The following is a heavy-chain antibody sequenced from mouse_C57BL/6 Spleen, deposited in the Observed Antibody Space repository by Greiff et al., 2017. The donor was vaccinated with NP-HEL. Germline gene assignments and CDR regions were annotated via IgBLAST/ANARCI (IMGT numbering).Heavy chain of an antibody. V-gene: IGHV1-55*01. D-gene: IGHD2-2*01. Sequence: VQLQQPGAELVKPGASVKMSCKASGYTFTSYWITWVKQRPGQGLEWIGDIYPGSGSTNYNEKFKSKATLTVDTSSSTAYMQRSSLTSEDSAVDYCARGNMVIPYYFDYWGQGTTLTVSS. CDR1: GYTFTSYW. CDR2: IYPGSGST. J-gene: IGHJ2*01. CDR3: ARGNMVIPYYFDY.